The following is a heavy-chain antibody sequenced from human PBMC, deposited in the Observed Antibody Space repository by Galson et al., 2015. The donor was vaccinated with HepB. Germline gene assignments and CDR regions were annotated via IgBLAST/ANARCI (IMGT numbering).Heavy chain of an antibody. V-gene: IGHV3-30*03. CDR3: ARGAVVVIATDAFDI. CDR1: GFTFSSYG. D-gene: IGHD2-21*01. CDR2: ISYDGSNK. Sequence: SLRLSCAASGFTFSSYGMHWVRQAPGKGLEWVAVISYDGSNKYYADSVKGRFTISRDNTKNTLYLQMNNLRAEDTAVYYCARGAVVVIATDAFDIWGQGTMVTVSS. J-gene: IGHJ3*02.